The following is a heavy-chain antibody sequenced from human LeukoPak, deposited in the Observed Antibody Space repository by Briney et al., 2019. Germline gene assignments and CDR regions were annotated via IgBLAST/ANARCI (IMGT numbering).Heavy chain of an antibody. Sequence: SETLSLTCTVSGGSISSYYWSWIRQPPGKGLEWIGYIYYSGSTNYNPSLKSRVTISVDTSKNQFSLKLSSVTAADTAVYYCARVGDYVWGSLDYWGQGTLVTVSS. CDR3: ARVGDYVWGSLDY. V-gene: IGHV4-59*01. J-gene: IGHJ4*02. D-gene: IGHD3-16*01. CDR1: GGSISSYY. CDR2: IYYSGST.